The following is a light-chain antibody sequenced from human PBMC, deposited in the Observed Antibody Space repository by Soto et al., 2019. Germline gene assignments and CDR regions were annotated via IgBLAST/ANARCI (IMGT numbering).Light chain of an antibody. CDR1: QSLLHTNGYHY. V-gene: IGKV2-28*01. Sequence: DVVLTQSPLSLPVTHGEPASISCRSSQSLLHTNGYHYLAWYLQRPGQSPQLLIYLGSNRASGVPDRFSGSGSGTDFTLKISRVEADDIGVYYCMQALQSWTFGQGTKVDIK. J-gene: IGKJ1*01. CDR3: MQALQSWT. CDR2: LGS.